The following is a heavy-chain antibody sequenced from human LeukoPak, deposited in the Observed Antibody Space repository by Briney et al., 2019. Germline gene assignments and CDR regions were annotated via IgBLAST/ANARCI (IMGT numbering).Heavy chain of an antibody. CDR3: AKSVHPLENYYYMDV. J-gene: IGHJ6*03. Sequence: GSLRLSCAASGFTFSSYAMSWVRQAPGKGLEWVSAISGSGGSTYYADSVKGRFTISRDNSKNTLYLQMNSLRAEDTAVYYCAKSVHPLENYYYMDVWGKGTTVTVSS. CDR1: GFTFSSYA. D-gene: IGHD5/OR15-5a*01. V-gene: IGHV3-23*01. CDR2: ISGSGGST.